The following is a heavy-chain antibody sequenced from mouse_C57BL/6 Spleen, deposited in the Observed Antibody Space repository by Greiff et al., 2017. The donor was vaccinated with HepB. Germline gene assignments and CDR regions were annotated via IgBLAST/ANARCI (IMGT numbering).Heavy chain of an antibody. CDR3: ARSGYDYDGGFAY. D-gene: IGHD2-4*01. J-gene: IGHJ3*01. CDR1: GYTFTSYW. V-gene: IGHV1-55*01. Sequence: QVQLQQPGAELVKPGASVKMSCKASGYTFTSYWITWVKQRPGQGLEWIGDIYPGSGSTNYNEKFKSKATLTVDTSSSTAYMQLSSLTSEDSAVYYCARSGYDYDGGFAYWGQGTLVTVSA. CDR2: IYPGSGST.